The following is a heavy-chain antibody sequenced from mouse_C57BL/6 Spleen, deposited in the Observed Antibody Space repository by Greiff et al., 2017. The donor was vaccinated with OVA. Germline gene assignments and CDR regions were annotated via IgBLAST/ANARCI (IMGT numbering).Heavy chain of an antibody. CDR2: IYPSDSET. V-gene: IGHV1-61*01. J-gene: IGHJ3*01. CDR3: ARPHYYGSSYVPFAY. CDR1: GYTFTSYW. D-gene: IGHD1-1*01. Sequence: QVQLQQPGAELVRPGSSVKLSCKASGYTFTSYWMDWVKQRPGQGLEWIGNIYPSDSETHYNQKFKDKATLTVDKSSSTAYMQLSSLTSEDSAVYYCARPHYYGSSYVPFAYWGKGTLVTVSA.